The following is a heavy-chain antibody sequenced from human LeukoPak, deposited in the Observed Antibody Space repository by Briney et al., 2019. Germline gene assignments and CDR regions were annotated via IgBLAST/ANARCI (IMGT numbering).Heavy chain of an antibody. CDR3: AKEAGNGWSYFDY. V-gene: IGHV3-23*01. CDR2: ISSSGGST. D-gene: IGHD6-19*01. CDR1: GFTFSNYA. J-gene: IGHJ4*02. Sequence: GGSLRLSCAASGFTFSNYAMSWVRQAPGKGLEWVSGISSSGGSTYYADSVKGRFTISRDNSKNTLYLQVNSLRAEDTAVYYCAKEAGNGWSYFDYWGQGTLVTVSS.